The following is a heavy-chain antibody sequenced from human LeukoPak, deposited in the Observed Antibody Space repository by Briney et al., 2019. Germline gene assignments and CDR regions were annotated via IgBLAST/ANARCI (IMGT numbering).Heavy chain of an antibody. V-gene: IGHV3-21*01. Sequence: PGGSLRLSCAASGFTFSSYSMSWVRQAPGKGLEWVSSITTSSTYISYADSVKGRFTISRDNAKNSLYLQMNSLRAEDTAVYYCARGKYSSGWFDYWGQGTLVTVSA. J-gene: IGHJ4*02. CDR2: ITTSSTYI. CDR3: ARGKYSSGWFDY. D-gene: IGHD6-19*01. CDR1: GFTFSSYS.